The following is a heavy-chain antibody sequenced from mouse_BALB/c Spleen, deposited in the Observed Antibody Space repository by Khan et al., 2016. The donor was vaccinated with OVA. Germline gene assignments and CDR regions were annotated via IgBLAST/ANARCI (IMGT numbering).Heavy chain of an antibody. CDR1: GYSITSDYA. J-gene: IGHJ3*01. D-gene: IGHD2-4*01. CDR3: ARKDYYDYDPFTY. CDR2: ITYSGNT. V-gene: IGHV3-2*02. Sequence: EVELVESGPGLVKPSQSLSLTCTVTGYSITSDYAWNWIRQFPGNKLEWMGYITYSGNTRYNPSFKSRTSITRDTSKNQSFLQLNSVTTEDTATYYWARKDYYDYDPFTYWGQGTLVTVSA.